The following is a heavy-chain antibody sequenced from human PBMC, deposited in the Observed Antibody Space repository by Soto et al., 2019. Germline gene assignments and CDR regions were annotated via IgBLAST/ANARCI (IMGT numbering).Heavy chain of an antibody. CDR2: MNPNSGNT. J-gene: IGHJ5*02. Sequence: QVQLVQSGAEVKKPGASVKVSCKASGYTFTSYDINWVRQATGQGLEGMGWMNPNSGNTGYAQKFQGRVTMTRNTSISTAYMELSSLRSEDTAVYYCASRAAEYNWFDPWGQGTLVTVSS. CDR1: GYTFTSYD. V-gene: IGHV1-8*01. D-gene: IGHD6-13*01. CDR3: ASRAAEYNWFDP.